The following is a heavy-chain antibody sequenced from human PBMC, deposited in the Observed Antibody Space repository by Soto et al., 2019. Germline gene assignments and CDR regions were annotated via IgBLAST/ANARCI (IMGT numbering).Heavy chain of an antibody. CDR1: GDSVTISDYY. Sequence: QLQLQESGPGLVKPSETLSLTCTVSGDSVTISDYYWGWIRQPPGKGLEWIGSIHYSGSTYYNPSLKCRVTISGATSKKQFSLKLTPVTAADAAVYCCAAHDSGGYYAEYWGQGTLVTVSA. J-gene: IGHJ4*02. CDR3: AAHDSGGYYAEY. V-gene: IGHV4-39*01. D-gene: IGHD3-22*01. CDR2: IHYSGST.